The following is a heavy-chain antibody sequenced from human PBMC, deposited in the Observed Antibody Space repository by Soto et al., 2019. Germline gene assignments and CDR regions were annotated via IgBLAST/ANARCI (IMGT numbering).Heavy chain of an antibody. CDR2: IDYDGSNK. CDR1: GFSFSSYG. V-gene: IGHV3-33*01. Sequence: QVQLVESGGGVVQPGRSLRLSCAASGFSFSSYGMHWVRQAPGKGLEWVAVIDYDGSNKYYVDSVKGRFTISRDNSKNTLYLQMNSLRAEDTAIYYCALLSYHEDFDHWGQGTLVTVSS. J-gene: IGHJ4*02. CDR3: ALLSYHEDFDH. D-gene: IGHD3-10*01.